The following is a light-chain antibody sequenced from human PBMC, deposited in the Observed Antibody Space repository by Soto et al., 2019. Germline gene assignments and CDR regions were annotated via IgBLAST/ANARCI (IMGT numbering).Light chain of an antibody. CDR2: GAS. CDR1: QSISTD. Sequence: EIVMTQSPATLSVSPGERAALSCRASQSISTDLAWYQQKPGQAPSLLVSGASIRATGIPARFTGSGSGLEFTLTISSLQSEDFAVYFCQQYNKWPGTFGQGTKVEIK. CDR3: QQYNKWPGT. J-gene: IGKJ2*01. V-gene: IGKV3-15*01.